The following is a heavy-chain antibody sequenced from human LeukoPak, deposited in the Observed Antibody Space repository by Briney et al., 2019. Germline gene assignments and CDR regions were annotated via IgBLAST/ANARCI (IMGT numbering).Heavy chain of an antibody. D-gene: IGHD6-13*01. V-gene: IGHV4-30-2*01. J-gene: IGHJ4*02. CDR3: ARVAGRAFDY. CDR1: GGSISSGGYY. CDR2: IYHSGST. Sequence: PSQTLSLTCTVSGGSISSGGYYWSWIRQPPGKGLEWIGYIYHSGSTYYNPSLKSRVTISVDRSKNQFSLKLSSVTAADTAVYYCARVAGRAFDYWGQGTLVTVSS.